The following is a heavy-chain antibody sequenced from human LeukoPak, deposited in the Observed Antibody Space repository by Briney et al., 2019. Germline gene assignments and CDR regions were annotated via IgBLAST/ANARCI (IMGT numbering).Heavy chain of an antibody. D-gene: IGHD4-17*01. CDR2: IILIFGTA. J-gene: IGHJ5*02. CDR1: GGTFSSYA. V-gene: IGHV1-69*13. CDR3: ARDVHGDYGSGWFDP. Sequence: SVKVSCKASGGTFSSYAISWVRQAPGQGLEWMGGIILIFGTANYAQKFQGRVTITADESTSTAYMELSSLRSEDTAVYYCARDVHGDYGSGWFDPWGQGTLVSVSS.